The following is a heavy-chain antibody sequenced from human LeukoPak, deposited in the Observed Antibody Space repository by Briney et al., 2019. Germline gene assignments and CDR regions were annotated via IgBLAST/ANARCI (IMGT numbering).Heavy chain of an antibody. CDR3: VSSGYSNGIYSFEY. J-gene: IGHJ4*02. CDR2: ISSSSSYI. Sequence: GGSLRLSCAASGFTFSNYSMNWLRQAPGKGLEWVSSISSSSSYIYYADSVKGRFSISRDNAKNSLFLQMNSLRDDDTAAYYCVSSGYSNGIYSFEYWGQGILVTVSS. D-gene: IGHD5-18*01. V-gene: IGHV3-21*01. CDR1: GFTFSNYS.